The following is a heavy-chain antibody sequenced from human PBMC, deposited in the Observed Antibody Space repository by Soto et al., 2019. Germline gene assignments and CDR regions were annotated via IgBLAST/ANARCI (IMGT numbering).Heavy chain of an antibody. Sequence: ASVKVSCKVSGYTLTELSMHWVRQAPGKGLEWMGGFDPEDGETIYAQKFQGRVTMTEDTSTDTAYMELSSLRSEDTAVYYCATDISYGSSGYSSGFDYWGQGTLVTVSS. D-gene: IGHD3-22*01. J-gene: IGHJ4*02. CDR2: FDPEDGET. V-gene: IGHV1-24*01. CDR1: GYTLTELS. CDR3: ATDISYGSSGYSSGFDY.